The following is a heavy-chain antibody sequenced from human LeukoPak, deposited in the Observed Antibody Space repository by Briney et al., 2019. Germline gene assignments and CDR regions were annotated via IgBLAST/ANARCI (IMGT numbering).Heavy chain of an antibody. Sequence: PGGSLRLSCAASGFTFSSYSMNWVRQAPGKGLEWVSSISSSSSYIYYADSVKGQFTISRDNAKNSLYLQMNSLRAEDTAVYYCARSEWLAYYFDYWGQGTLVTVSS. D-gene: IGHD6-19*01. CDR2: ISSSSSYI. CDR3: ARSEWLAYYFDY. CDR1: GFTFSSYS. J-gene: IGHJ4*02. V-gene: IGHV3-21*01.